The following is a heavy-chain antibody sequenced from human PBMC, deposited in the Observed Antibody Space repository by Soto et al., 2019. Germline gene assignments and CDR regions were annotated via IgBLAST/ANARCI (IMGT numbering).Heavy chain of an antibody. J-gene: IGHJ5*01. Sequence: SETLSLTCTVSGGSISSYYWSWIRQPPGKGLEWIGYIYYSGSTNYNPSLKSRVTISVDTSKNQVSLKLSSVTAADTAVYYCARDASTIQRGSFDSWGQRTLGTVSS. D-gene: IGHD2-2*02. CDR3: ARDASTIQRGSFDS. CDR1: GGSISSYY. CDR2: IYYSGST. V-gene: IGHV4-59*01.